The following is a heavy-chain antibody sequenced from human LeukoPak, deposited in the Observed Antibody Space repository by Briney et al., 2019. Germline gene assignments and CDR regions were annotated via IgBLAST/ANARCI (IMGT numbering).Heavy chain of an antibody. CDR2: IYPRGDST. J-gene: IGHJ4*02. V-gene: IGHV1-46*01. D-gene: IGHD3-3*01. CDR1: GYTFTIYY. Sequence: ASVTVSFTASGYTFTIYYMHWVGQAPGQGGERVGIIYPRGDSTSYAQKFNGRVTMPRDMSTSTVYMELSSLRSEDTAVYYCARTYYDFWSGYYGFDYWGQGTLVTVSS. CDR3: ARTYYDFWSGYYGFDY.